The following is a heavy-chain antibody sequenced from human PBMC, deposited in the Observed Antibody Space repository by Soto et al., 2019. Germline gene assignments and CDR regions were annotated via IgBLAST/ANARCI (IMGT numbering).Heavy chain of an antibody. Sequence: HPGGSLRLSCAASGFTFSSYAMSWVRQAPGKGLEWVSAISGSGGSTYYADSVKGRFTISRDNSKNTLYLQMNSLGAEDTAVYYCAKAMTSSWTLSSWGQGTLVTVS. J-gene: IGHJ5*02. CDR2: ISGSGGST. CDR1: GFTFSSYA. V-gene: IGHV3-23*01. D-gene: IGHD2-15*01. CDR3: AKAMTSSWTLSS.